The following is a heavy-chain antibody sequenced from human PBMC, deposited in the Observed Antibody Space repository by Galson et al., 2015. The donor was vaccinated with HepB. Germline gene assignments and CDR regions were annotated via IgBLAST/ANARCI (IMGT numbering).Heavy chain of an antibody. CDR3: AKDIVAAAGFNYDY. J-gene: IGHJ4*02. CDR1: GFTFDDYA. V-gene: IGHV3-9*01. Sequence: SLRLSCAASGFTFDDYAMHWVRQAPGKGLEWVSGISWNSGIGGYAGSVKGRFTISRDNAKNSLFLQMNSLRAEDTALYYCAKDIVAAAGFNYDYWGQGTLVTVSS. CDR2: ISWNSGIG. D-gene: IGHD6-13*01.